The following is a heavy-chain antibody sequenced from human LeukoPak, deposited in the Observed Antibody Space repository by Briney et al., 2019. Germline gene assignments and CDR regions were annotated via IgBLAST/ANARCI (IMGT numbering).Heavy chain of an antibody. J-gene: IGHJ4*02. V-gene: IGHV3-9*01. Sequence: GRSLRLSCAASGFTFDAYAMHWVRQVPGKGLEWVSGISWNSGRIGYADSVEGRFTISRDNAKNSLYLQMNSLRAEDTALYYCAKVQGEGYFDHWGQGTLVTVSS. CDR3: AKVQGEGYFDH. CDR1: GFTFDAYA. CDR2: ISWNSGRI. D-gene: IGHD3-10*01.